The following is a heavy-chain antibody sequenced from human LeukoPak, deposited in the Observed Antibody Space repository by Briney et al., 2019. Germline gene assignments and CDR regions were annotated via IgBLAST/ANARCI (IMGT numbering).Heavy chain of an antibody. Sequence: PGRSLRLSCAASGFTFSRVAMHWVRQAPGKGLEWVAIIWDDGSETLYADSVRGRFTISRDNSKNTLYLQMNSLRAEDTAVYYCAKGHGYCSGGSCYSPRYYGMDVWGQGTTVTVSS. CDR3: AKGHGYCSGGSCYSPRYYGMDV. CDR2: IWDDGSET. V-gene: IGHV3-33*06. J-gene: IGHJ6*02. D-gene: IGHD2-15*01. CDR1: GFTFSRVA.